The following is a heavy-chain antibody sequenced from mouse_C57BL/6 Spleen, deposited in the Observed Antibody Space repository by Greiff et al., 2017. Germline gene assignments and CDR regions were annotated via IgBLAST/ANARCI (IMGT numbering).Heavy chain of an antibody. V-gene: IGHV5-9-1*02. CDR2: ISSGGDYI. CDR3: TRRVGYYEYAMDY. CDR1: GFTFSSYA. Sequence: EVQGVESGEGLVKPGGSLKLSCAASGFTFSSYAMSWVRQTPEKRLEWVAYISSGGDYIYYADTVKGRFTISRDNARNTLYLRRSSLKSEGTDMYYCTRRVGYYEYAMDYWGQGTSVTVSS. J-gene: IGHJ4*01. D-gene: IGHD2-4*01.